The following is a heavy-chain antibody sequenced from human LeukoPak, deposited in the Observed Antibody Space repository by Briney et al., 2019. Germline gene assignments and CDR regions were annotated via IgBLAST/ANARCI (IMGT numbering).Heavy chain of an antibody. CDR1: GDYISSSSYY. J-gene: IGHJ4*02. CDR3: VRLYYYDASGPPL. D-gene: IGHD3-22*01. Sequence: PSETLSLTCSISGDYISSSSYYWRRIRQPPGKGLEWIGNIYYTGRTYYNPSLKSRVSESIDTSRNEFSLKLSSVTAADTAVYYCVRLYYYDASGPPLWGQGTLVIVSS. V-gene: IGHV4-39*01. CDR2: IYYTGRT.